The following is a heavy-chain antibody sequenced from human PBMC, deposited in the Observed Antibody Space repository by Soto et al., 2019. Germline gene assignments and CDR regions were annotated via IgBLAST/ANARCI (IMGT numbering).Heavy chain of an antibody. D-gene: IGHD5-18*01. Sequence: PGGSLRLSCAASGFTFSDYYMSWIRQAPGKGLEWVSYISSSSSYTNYADSVKGRFTISRDNAKNSLYLQMNSLRAEDTAVYYCARNGFGYSYGQDQYYFDYWGQGTLVTVSS. CDR2: ISSSSSYT. CDR1: GFTFSDYY. V-gene: IGHV3-11*03. CDR3: ARNGFGYSYGQDQYYFDY. J-gene: IGHJ4*02.